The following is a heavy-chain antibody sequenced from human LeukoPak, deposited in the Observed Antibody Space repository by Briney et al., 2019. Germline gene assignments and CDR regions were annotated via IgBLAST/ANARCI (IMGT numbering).Heavy chain of an antibody. V-gene: IGHV5-51*01. CDR3: ARMEGQHNDAFDI. CDR2: IYPGDSDT. D-gene: IGHD3-3*01. Sequence: ESLKISCKGSGYSFTSYWIGWVRQMPGKGLELMGIIYPGDSDTRYSPSFQGQVTISADKSISTAYLQWSSLKASDTAMYYCARMEGQHNDAFDIWGQGTMVTVSS. J-gene: IGHJ3*02. CDR1: GYSFTSYW.